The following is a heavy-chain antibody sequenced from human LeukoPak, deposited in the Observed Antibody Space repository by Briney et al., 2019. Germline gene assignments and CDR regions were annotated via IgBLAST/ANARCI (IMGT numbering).Heavy chain of an antibody. CDR3: ASLRVDSNWFDP. CDR2: INHSGSP. CDR1: GGSFSGYY. J-gene: IGHJ5*02. V-gene: IGHV4-34*01. D-gene: IGHD2-15*01. Sequence: SETLSLTCAVYGGSFSGYYWSWIRQPPGKGLEWIGEINHSGSPTYNSSLKSRVSISLDTSKNQFSLKLISVTAADTAVYYCASLRVDSNWFDPWGQGTLVTVSS.